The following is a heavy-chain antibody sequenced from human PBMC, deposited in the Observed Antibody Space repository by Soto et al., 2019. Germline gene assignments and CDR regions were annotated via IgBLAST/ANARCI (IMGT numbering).Heavy chain of an antibody. CDR1: GFTFSSYA. D-gene: IGHD3-22*01. J-gene: IGHJ4*02. Sequence: EVQLLESGGGLVQPGGSLRLSCAASGFTFSSYAMSWVRQAPGKGLEWVSAISGSGGSTYYADFVKGRFTISRDNSKNTLYLQMNSLRAEDTAVYYCAKDQTYYYDTSGHYWGQGTLVTVSS. V-gene: IGHV3-23*01. CDR2: ISGSGGST. CDR3: AKDQTYYYDTSGHY.